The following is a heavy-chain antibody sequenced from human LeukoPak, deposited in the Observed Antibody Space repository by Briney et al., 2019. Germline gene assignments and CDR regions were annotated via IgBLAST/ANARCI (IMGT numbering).Heavy chain of an antibody. J-gene: IGHJ4*02. D-gene: IGHD2-2*01. V-gene: IGHV1-69*13. CDR1: GGTFSSYA. Sequence: AASVKVSCKASGGTFSSYAISWVRQAPGQGVEWMGGIIPIFGTANYAQKFQGRVTITADESTSTAYMELSSLRSEDTAVYYCARLYCSSTSCLWGQGTLVTVSS. CDR3: ARLYCSSTSCL. CDR2: IIPIFGTA.